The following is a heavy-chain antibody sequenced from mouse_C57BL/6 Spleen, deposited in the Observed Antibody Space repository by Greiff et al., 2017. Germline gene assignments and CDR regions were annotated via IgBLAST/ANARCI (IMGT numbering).Heavy chain of an antibody. CDR1: GYAFSSYW. CDR3: ARSGDYYGLFDY. J-gene: IGHJ2*01. V-gene: IGHV1-80*01. CDR2: IYPGDGDT. D-gene: IGHD1-1*01. Sequence: VKLMESGAELVKPGASVKISCKASGYAFSSYWMNWVKQRPGKGLEWIGQIYPGDGDTNYNGKFKGKATLTADKSSSTAYMQLSSLTSEDSAVYFCARSGDYYGLFDYWGQGTTLTVSS.